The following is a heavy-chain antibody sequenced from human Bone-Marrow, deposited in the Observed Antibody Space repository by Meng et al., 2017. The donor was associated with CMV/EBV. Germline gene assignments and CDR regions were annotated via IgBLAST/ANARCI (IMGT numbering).Heavy chain of an antibody. Sequence: GESLKISCAASGFTFDDYGMSWVRQAPGKGLEWVSGINWNGGSTGYADSVKGRFTISRDNAKNSLYLQMNSLRAEDTALYYCARDKTAGLNGGMDVWGQGTMVTVSS. CDR1: GFTFDDYG. CDR3: ARDKTAGLNGGMDV. D-gene: IGHD2-8*01. V-gene: IGHV3-20*04. J-gene: IGHJ6*02. CDR2: INWNGGST.